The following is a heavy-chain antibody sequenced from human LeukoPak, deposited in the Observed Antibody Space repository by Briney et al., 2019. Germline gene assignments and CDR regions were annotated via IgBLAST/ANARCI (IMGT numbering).Heavy chain of an antibody. V-gene: IGHV4-4*07. Sequence: SETLSLTCTVSGGSISSYYWSWIRQPAGKGLEWIGRIYTSGSTNYNPSLKSRVTMSVDTSKNQLSLKLSSVTAADTAVYYCAREVVVVVPAATVWFDPWGQGTLVTVSS. CDR2: IYTSGST. J-gene: IGHJ5*02. D-gene: IGHD2-2*01. CDR3: AREVVVVVPAATVWFDP. CDR1: GGSISSYY.